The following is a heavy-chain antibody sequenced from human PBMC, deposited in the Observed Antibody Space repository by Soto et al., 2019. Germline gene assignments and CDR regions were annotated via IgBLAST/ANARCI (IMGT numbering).Heavy chain of an antibody. D-gene: IGHD2-21*02. Sequence: EVQLLESGGGLVQPGGSLRLSCAASGFTFSSYAMSWVRQAPGKGLEWVSAISGSGGSTYYADSVKGRFTISRDNSKNKPDLQMNGERAEDLAIYYWAIDGSVGVVVTAITGYIDYWGQGTLATVSS. CDR2: ISGSGGST. CDR1: GFTFSSYA. CDR3: AIDGSVGVVVTAITGYIDY. V-gene: IGHV3-23*01. J-gene: IGHJ4*02.